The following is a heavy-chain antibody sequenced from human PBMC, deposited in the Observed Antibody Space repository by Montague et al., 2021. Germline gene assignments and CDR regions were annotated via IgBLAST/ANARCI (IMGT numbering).Heavy chain of an antibody. Sequence: PALVKPTQTLTLTCTFSGLSLATSGVGVAWPRQPPGKALEWLALIFWDDDKRYSPSLKSRLTITKDTTKNQVVLTLTNMDPVDTATYFCAPKIAAHKAHDGFSVWGQGTVVTVSA. CDR1: GLSLATSGVG. J-gene: IGHJ3*01. D-gene: IGHD6-13*01. CDR2: IFWDDDK. CDR3: APKIAAHKAHDGFSV. V-gene: IGHV2-5*02.